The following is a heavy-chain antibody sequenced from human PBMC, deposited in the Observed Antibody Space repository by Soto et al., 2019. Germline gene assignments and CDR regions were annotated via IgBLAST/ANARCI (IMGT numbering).Heavy chain of an antibody. Sequence: ASVKVSCKASGYTFTSYGISWVRQAPGQGLEWMGWINPNSGGTNYAQKFQGRVTMTRDTSISTAYMELSRLRSDDTAVYYCARVKGILTGYSFDYWGQGTLVTVSS. D-gene: IGHD3-9*01. V-gene: IGHV1-2*02. CDR2: INPNSGGT. CDR3: ARVKGILTGYSFDY. J-gene: IGHJ4*02. CDR1: GYTFTSYG.